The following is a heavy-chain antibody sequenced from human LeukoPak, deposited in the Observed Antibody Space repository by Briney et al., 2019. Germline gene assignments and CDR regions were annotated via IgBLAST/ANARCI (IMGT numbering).Heavy chain of an antibody. CDR3: ARVGDYYGSGTVDY. CDR1: GFTFSSYS. CDR2: ISSSSSYI. D-gene: IGHD3-10*01. Sequence: GSLKLFWSTFGFTFSSYSMDLVRQAPGEGLEWVSSISSSSSYIYYADSVKGRFTISRDNAKNSLYLQMNSLRAEDTAVYYCARVGDYYGSGTVDYWGQGTLVTVSS. V-gene: IGHV3-21*01. J-gene: IGHJ4*02.